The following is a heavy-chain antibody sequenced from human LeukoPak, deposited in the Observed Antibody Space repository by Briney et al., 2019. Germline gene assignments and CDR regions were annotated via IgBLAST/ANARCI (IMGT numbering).Heavy chain of an antibody. CDR1: GITFSDAW. V-gene: IGHV3-15*01. J-gene: IGHJ4*02. Sequence: PGGSLRLSCAASGITFSDAWMSWVRQVPGKGREWIALLKSKTDGETSDYAAPVKGRFTVSRNDAENTLFLQMDSLKIDDTAVYYCIANLDYWGQGTLVTVSS. D-gene: IGHD1-1*01. CDR2: LKSKTDGETS. CDR3: IANLDY.